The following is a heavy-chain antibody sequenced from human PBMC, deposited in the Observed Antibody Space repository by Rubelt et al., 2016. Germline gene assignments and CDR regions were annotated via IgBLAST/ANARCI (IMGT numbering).Heavy chain of an antibody. J-gene: IGHJ5*02. CDR1: GFSLSNARMG. CDR3: AHSNQDIVVVDPGGHWFDP. CDR2: IFSNDEK. D-gene: IGHD2-15*01. Sequence: QVTLKESGPVLVKPTETLTLTCTVSGFSLSNARMGVSWIRQPPGKALEWLAHIFSNDEKSYSTSRKSRLTISKDTSKNQVVLTMTNMDPVDTATYYCAHSNQDIVVVDPGGHWFDPWGQGTLVTVSS. V-gene: IGHV2-26*01.